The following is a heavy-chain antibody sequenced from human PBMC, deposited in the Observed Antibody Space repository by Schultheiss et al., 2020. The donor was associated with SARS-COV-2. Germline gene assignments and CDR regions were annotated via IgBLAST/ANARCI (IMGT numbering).Heavy chain of an antibody. CDR1: GLTVSSNY. CDR3: ARDLDISGWYDY. J-gene: IGHJ4*02. V-gene: IGHV3-69-1*01. CDR2: ISSSSTI. Sequence: GGSLRLSCAASGLTVSSNYMNWVRQAPGKGLEWVSSISSSSTIYYADSVKGRFTISRDNAKNSLYMQMNSLRAEDTAVYYCARDLDISGWYDYWGQGTLVTVSS. D-gene: IGHD6-19*01.